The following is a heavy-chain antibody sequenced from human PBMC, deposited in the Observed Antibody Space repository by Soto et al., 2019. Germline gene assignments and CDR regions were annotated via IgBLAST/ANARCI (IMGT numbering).Heavy chain of an antibody. J-gene: IGHJ4*02. CDR1: GGSISSSSYY. CDR3: ARHVPGTLYHTAMAFDY. V-gene: IGHV4-39*01. D-gene: IGHD5-18*01. CDR2: IYYSGST. Sequence: SETLSLTCTVSGGSISSSSYYWGWIRQPPGKGLEWIGSIYYSGSTYYNPPLKSRVTISEDTSKNQFSLKLSSVTAADTAVYYCARHVPGTLYHTAMAFDYWGQGTLVTVSS.